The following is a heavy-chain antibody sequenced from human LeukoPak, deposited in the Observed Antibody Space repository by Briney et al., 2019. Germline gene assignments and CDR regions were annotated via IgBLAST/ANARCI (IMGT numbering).Heavy chain of an antibody. CDR2: IRYDGSNK. D-gene: IGHD6-19*01. CDR1: GFTFSSYG. J-gene: IGHJ4*02. Sequence: PGGSLRLSCAASGFTFSSYGMHWVRQAPGKGLEWVAFIRYDGSNKYYADSVKGRFTISRDNSKNTLYLQMNSLRAEDTAVYYCARDAGYSSGWYDYWGQGTLVTVSS. V-gene: IGHV3-30*02. CDR3: ARDAGYSSGWYDY.